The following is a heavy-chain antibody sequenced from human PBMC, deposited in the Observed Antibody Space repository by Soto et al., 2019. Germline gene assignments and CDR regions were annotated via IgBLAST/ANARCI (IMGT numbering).Heavy chain of an antibody. Sequence: QVQVQESGPGLVRPSQTLSLTCTVSGGSISNGGYYWSWIRQHPGRDLESIGYVYYTGYTYYNPSLKSRVTISADTSKNQFTLKRTSVTAADTAVYFCARDCTSTNCYTEGYYTLDVWGQGTTVIVSS. J-gene: IGHJ6*02. CDR1: GGSISNGGYY. CDR2: VYYTGYT. D-gene: IGHD2-2*02. CDR3: ARDCTSTNCYTEGYYTLDV. V-gene: IGHV4-31*03.